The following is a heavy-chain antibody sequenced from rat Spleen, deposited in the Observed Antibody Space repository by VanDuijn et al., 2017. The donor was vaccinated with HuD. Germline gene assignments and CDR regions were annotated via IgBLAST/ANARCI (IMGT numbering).Heavy chain of an antibody. V-gene: IGHV5-29*01. CDR2: ISSDGSSN. CDR1: GFTFNDHF. CDR3: ARGKIYYHNSSPYEDYFDY. Sequence: EVQLVESDGGLVQPGRSLKLSCVASGFTFNDHFMAWVRQSPTKGLEWVVTISSDGSSNYYRDYVKGRFTISRDNAKSSLYLQMDSLRSEDTATYYCARGKIYYHNSSPYEDYFDYWGHGVMVTVSS. D-gene: IGHD1-12*03. J-gene: IGHJ2*01.